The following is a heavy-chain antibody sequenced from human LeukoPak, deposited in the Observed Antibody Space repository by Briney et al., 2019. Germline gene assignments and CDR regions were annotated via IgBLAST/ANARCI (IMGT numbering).Heavy chain of an antibody. CDR2: IKQDGSEE. Sequence: GGSLRLSCAAPGFTFSSFWMSWVRQAPGKGLEWVANIKQDGSEENYVDSVKGRFTISRDNAKNSLYLQMTSLSVEDTAVYYCARPDRIPMIEGFAHWGQGILVTVSS. D-gene: IGHD3-22*01. CDR3: ARPDRIPMIEGFAH. V-gene: IGHV3-7*01. CDR1: GFTFSSFW. J-gene: IGHJ4*02.